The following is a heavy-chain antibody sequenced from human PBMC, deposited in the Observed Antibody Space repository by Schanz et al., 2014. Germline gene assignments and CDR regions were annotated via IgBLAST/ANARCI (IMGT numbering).Heavy chain of an antibody. D-gene: IGHD3-10*01. V-gene: IGHV3-23*04. CDR3: AKDGPGCSGSYSADGGMDV. J-gene: IGHJ6*02. CDR1: GFTFSSYS. Sequence: EVQLVESGGGLVQPGGSLRLSCTASGFTFSSYSMNWVRQAPGKGLVWVSRIKSDGSSTSYTDSVKGRFTISRDNSKSTLYLQMNSLRAEDTAVYYCAKDGPGCSGSYSADGGMDVWGQGTTVTVSS. CDR2: IKSDGSST.